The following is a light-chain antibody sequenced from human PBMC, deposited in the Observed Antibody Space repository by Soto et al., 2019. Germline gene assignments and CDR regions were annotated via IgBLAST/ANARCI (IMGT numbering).Light chain of an antibody. CDR1: SSDVGSYNY. CDR2: EVT. V-gene: IGLV2-8*01. CDR3: SSYAGSNNVV. J-gene: IGLJ2*01. Sequence: QSVLTQPPSASGSPGQSVTISCTGTSSDVGSYNYVSWYQQHPGKAPKLMIFEVTKRPSGVPDRFSGSKSGNTASLTVSGLQAEDEADYYRSSYAGSNNVVFGGGTKLTVL.